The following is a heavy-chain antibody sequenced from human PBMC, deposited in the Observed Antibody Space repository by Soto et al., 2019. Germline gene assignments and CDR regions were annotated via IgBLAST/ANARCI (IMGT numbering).Heavy chain of an antibody. CDR1: GFSFSRYW. CDR3: AIEYYDFWSGYSYWFDP. CDR2: IKQDGSEK. J-gene: IGHJ5*02. Sequence: GRTLRLSCAASGFSFSRYWMSCVLQAPEKGLEWVANIKQDGSEKYYVDFVKGRFTISRDNAKNSLYLQMNSLRAEDTAVYYCAIEYYDFWSGYSYWFDPSGQRTLVTVSS. D-gene: IGHD3-3*01. V-gene: IGHV3-7*05.